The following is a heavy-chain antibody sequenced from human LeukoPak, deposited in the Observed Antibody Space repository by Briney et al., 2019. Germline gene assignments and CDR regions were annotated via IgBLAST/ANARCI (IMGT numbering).Heavy chain of an antibody. J-gene: IGHJ5*02. CDR3: ARDRYYYGSGRPGWFDP. D-gene: IGHD3-10*01. Sequence: ASVKVSCKASGYTFTSYAMHWVRQAPGQRLEWMGWINAGNGNTKYSQKFQGRVTITRDTSASTAYMELSSLRSEDTAVYYCARDRYYYGSGRPGWFDPWGQGTLVTVSS. V-gene: IGHV1-3*01. CDR2: INAGNGNT. CDR1: GYTFTSYA.